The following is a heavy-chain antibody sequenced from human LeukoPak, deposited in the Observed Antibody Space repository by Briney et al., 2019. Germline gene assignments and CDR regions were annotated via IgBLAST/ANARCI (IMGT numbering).Heavy chain of an antibody. CDR2: ISGSGGST. J-gene: IGHJ4*02. Sequence: PGGPLRLSCAASGFTFSSYGMSWVRQAPGKGLEWVSAISGSGGSTYYADSVKGRFTISRDNSKNTLYLQMNSLRAEDTAVYYCAKDGRPAAGTYYFDYWGQGTLVTVSS. D-gene: IGHD6-13*01. V-gene: IGHV3-23*01. CDR1: GFTFSSYG. CDR3: AKDGRPAAGTYYFDY.